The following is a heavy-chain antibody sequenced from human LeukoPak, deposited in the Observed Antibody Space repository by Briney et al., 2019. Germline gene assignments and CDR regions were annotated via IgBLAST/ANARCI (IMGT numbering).Heavy chain of an antibody. Sequence: TGGSLRLSCAASGFTFSSYGMHCVRQAPGKGLEWVAVIWYDGSNKYYADSVKGRFTISRDNSKNTLYLQMNSLRAEDTAVYYCARDLQQLVVDYWGQGTLVTVSS. CDR3: ARDLQQLVVDY. CDR2: IWYDGSNK. D-gene: IGHD6-13*01. V-gene: IGHV3-33*01. J-gene: IGHJ4*02. CDR1: GFTFSSYG.